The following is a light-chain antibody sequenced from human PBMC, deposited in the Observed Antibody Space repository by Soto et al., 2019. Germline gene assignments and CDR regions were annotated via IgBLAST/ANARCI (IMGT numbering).Light chain of an antibody. CDR2: DAS. Sequence: IVLTQSPGTLSLSPGDRASLSCRASQSVRTYLVWYQQKTGQAPRLLIFDASNRATGIPARFSGSGSGTDFTLPISSREPEDFAVYYCQHRSVWPYTFGQGTKVEIK. V-gene: IGKV3-11*01. CDR3: QHRSVWPYT. J-gene: IGKJ2*01. CDR1: QSVRTY.